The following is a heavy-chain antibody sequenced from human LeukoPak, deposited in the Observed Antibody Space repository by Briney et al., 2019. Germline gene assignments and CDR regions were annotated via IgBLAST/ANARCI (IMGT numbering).Heavy chain of an antibody. J-gene: IGHJ4*02. V-gene: IGHV3-74*01. CDR3: ARKGISGSYYSDS. CDR2: IDSDGSST. Sequence: GGSLRLSCAASGFTFSTYWMHWVRHAPGKGLVWVSRIDSDGSSTTYADSVKGRFTISRDNAKNTLYLQMNSLRAEDTAVYYCARKGISGSYYSDSWGQGTLVTVSS. CDR1: GFTFSTYW. D-gene: IGHD5-12*01.